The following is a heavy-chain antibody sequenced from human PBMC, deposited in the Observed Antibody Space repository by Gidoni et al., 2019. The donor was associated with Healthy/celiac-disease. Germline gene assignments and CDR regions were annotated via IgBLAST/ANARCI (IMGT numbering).Heavy chain of an antibody. J-gene: IGHJ4*02. CDR3: ARSLVGFDY. D-gene: IGHD6-13*01. CDR2: ISSSSSYK. Sequence: EVRLVVSGGVLVKPVWSVRLSCAASGFTFSSYSMNWVRPAPGKGLEWVSYISSSSSYKYYADTVKGRFTISRKNAKNSLYLQMNSLRAEDTAVYYCARSLVGFDYWGQGTLVTVSS. V-gene: IGHV3-21*01. CDR1: GFTFSSYS.